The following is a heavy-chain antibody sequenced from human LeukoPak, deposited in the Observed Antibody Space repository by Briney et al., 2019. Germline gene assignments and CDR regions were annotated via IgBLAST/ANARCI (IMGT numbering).Heavy chain of an antibody. CDR1: GFTFSSYG. J-gene: IGHJ4*02. Sequence: PGGSLRLSCAASGFTFSSYGMPWVRQAPGKGLEWVAVIWYDGSNKYYADSVKGRFTISRDNSKNTLYLQMSSLRAEDTAVYYCARGPRVYYDILTGYLDWGQGTLVTVSS. CDR3: ARGPRVYYDILTGYLD. D-gene: IGHD3-9*01. CDR2: IWYDGSNK. V-gene: IGHV3-33*01.